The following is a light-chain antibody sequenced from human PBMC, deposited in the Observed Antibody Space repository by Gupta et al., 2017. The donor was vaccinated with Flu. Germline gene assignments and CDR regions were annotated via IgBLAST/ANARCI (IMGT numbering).Light chain of an antibody. J-gene: IGKJ2*01. CDR2: VGS. CDR3: IQGLETPRN. V-gene: IGKV2-28*01. Sequence: GTPGEPASISCRSSQRLLHSNVKNYWDWDLKKPGQYPQRLIYVGSNRATGGPDRVSGSGAGTEFTQKIRRVEAEDVGGYYGIQGLETPRNFGQGTKLDIK. CDR1: QRLLHSNVKNY.